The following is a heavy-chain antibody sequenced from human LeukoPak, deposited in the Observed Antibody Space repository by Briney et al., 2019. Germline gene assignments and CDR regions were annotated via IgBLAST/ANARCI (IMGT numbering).Heavy chain of an antibody. D-gene: IGHD4-17*01. CDR3: TKNDVGDYGT. CDR2: VFRTGTA. CDR1: GASISRSTYY. Sequence: PSETLSLTCSVSGASISRSTYYWGWIRQPPGKGLEWIGSVFRTGTAYYNPSLRSRVTVSVDTSKNQFSLKLSSVTATDTAVYYCTKNDVGDYGTWGQGTLVIVSS. V-gene: IGHV4-39*01. J-gene: IGHJ5*02.